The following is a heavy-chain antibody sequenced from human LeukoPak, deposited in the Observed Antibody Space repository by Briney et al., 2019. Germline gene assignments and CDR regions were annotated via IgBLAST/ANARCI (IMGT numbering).Heavy chain of an antibody. J-gene: IGHJ4*02. CDR3: ARLRGNYLPDY. CDR1: GGAMSGYY. D-gene: IGHD4-11*01. CDR2: IHYSGST. Sequence: SETLPLTCTVSGGAMSGYYWTWIRQSPGGRLEWIAYIHYSGSTNYNPSLTSRVTISVDTSKNQFSLRLNSVTAADTAVYYCARLRGNYLPDYWGQGTLVTVSS. V-gene: IGHV4-59*01.